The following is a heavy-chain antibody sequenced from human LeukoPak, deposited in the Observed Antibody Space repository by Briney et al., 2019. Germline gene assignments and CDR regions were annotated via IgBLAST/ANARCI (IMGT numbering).Heavy chain of an antibody. V-gene: IGHV1-2*02. J-gene: IGHJ4*02. CDR3: ARSQYDVLTGSPDY. CDR1: GYTFAGFY. D-gene: IGHD3-9*01. Sequence: ASVKVSCKASGYTFAGFYIHWVRQAPGQGLEWMGWINPNNGATNYAQKFLGRVAVTTDTSISTAYMDLGSLKSDDTAVCYCARSQYDVLTGSPDYRGQGTLVTVSS. CDR2: INPNNGAT.